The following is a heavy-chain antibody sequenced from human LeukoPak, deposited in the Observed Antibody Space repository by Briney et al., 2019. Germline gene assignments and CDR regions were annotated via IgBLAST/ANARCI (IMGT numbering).Heavy chain of an antibody. J-gene: IGHJ6*02. CDR1: GYTFTSYY. D-gene: IGHD4-11*01. CDR2: IIPIFGTA. V-gene: IGHV1-69*13. Sequence: SVKVSCKASGYTFTSYYMHWVRQAPGQGLEWMGGIIPIFGTANYAQKFQGRVTITADESTSTAYMELSSLRSEDTAVYYCARGGYSTYYGMDVWGQGTTVTVSS. CDR3: ARGGYSTYYGMDV.